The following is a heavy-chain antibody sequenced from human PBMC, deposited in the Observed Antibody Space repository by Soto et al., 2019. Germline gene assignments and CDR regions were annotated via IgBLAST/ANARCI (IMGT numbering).Heavy chain of an antibody. J-gene: IGHJ4*02. Sequence: GGSLRLSCAASGFTFSSYEMNWVRQAPGKGLEWVSYISSSGGNIFYADSVKGRFTISRDNAKNSLYLQMNSLRADDTAVYYCARDLSSGNYFDFWGQGTLVTVSS. CDR2: ISSSGGNI. D-gene: IGHD3-10*01. V-gene: IGHV3-48*03. CDR3: ARDLSSGNYFDF. CDR1: GFTFSSYE.